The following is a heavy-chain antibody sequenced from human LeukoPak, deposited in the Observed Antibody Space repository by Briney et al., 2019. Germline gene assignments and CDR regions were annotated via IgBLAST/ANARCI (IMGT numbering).Heavy chain of an antibody. Sequence: QPGGSLRLSCAASGFTFSSYGMHWVRQAPGKGLEWVAVISYDGSNKYYADSVKGRFTISRDNSKNTLYLQMNSLRAEDTAVYYCAKGIVAAGKDYWGQGTLVTVSS. CDR2: ISYDGSNK. J-gene: IGHJ4*02. CDR1: GFTFSSYG. D-gene: IGHD6-13*01. V-gene: IGHV3-30*18. CDR3: AKGIVAAGKDY.